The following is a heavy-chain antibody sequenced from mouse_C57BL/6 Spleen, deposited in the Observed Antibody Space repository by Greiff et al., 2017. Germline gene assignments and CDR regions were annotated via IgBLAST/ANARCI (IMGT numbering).Heavy chain of an antibody. CDR2: INPGSGGT. Sequence: QVQLKESGAELVRPGTSVKVSCKASGYAFTNYLIEWVKQRPGQGLEWIGVINPGSGGTNYNEKFKGKATLTADKSSSTAYMQLSSLTSEDSAVYFGARRRSSTTVVWDYFDYWGQGTTLTVSS. V-gene: IGHV1-54*01. CDR1: GYAFTNYL. J-gene: IGHJ2*01. CDR3: ARRRSSTTVVWDYFDY. D-gene: IGHD1-1*01.